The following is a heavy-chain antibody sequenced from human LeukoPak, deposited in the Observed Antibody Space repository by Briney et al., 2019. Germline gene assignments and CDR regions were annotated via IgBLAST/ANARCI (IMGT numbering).Heavy chain of an antibody. D-gene: IGHD3-3*01. V-gene: IGHV3-30-3*01. CDR1: GFTFSSYA. J-gene: IGHJ4*02. Sequence: GGSLRLSCAASGFTFSSYAMHWVRQAPGKGLEWVAVISYDGSNKYYADSVKGRFTISRDNSKNTLYLQMNSLRAEDTAVYYCGRFFLGMATIFNYWGKEPRVTVSS. CDR3: GRFFLGMATIFNY. CDR2: ISYDGSNK.